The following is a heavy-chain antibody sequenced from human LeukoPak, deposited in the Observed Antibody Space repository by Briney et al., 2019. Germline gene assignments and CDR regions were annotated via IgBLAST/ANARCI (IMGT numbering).Heavy chain of an antibody. CDR3: ARFITMIGETGYDMDV. CDR2: INPSGGST. V-gene: IGHV1-46*01. CDR1: GYTFTSYY. D-gene: IGHD3-22*01. J-gene: IGHJ6*02. Sequence: ASVKVSCKASGYTFTSYYMHWVRQAPGQGLEWMGIINPSGGSTSYAQKFQGRVTMTRDTSTSTVYMELSSLRSEDTAVYYCARFITMIGETGYDMDVWGQGTTVTVSS.